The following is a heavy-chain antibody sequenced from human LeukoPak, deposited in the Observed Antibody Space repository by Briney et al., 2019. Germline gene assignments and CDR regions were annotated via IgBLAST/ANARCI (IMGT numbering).Heavy chain of an antibody. J-gene: IGHJ5*02. V-gene: IGHV4-34*09. Sequence: SETLSLTCAVYGGSFSGYHWSWIRQPPGKGLEWIGEINHSGSTNYNPSLKSRVTISVDTSKNQFSLKLSSVTAADTAVYYCARDLYDYVWGSSGFDPWGQGTLVTVSS. CDR2: INHSGST. CDR1: GGSFSGYH. CDR3: ARDLYDYVWGSSGFDP. D-gene: IGHD3-16*01.